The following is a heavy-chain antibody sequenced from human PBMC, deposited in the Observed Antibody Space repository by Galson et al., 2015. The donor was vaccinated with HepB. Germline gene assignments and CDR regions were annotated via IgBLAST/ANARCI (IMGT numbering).Heavy chain of an antibody. CDR2: TYYKSKWNN. Sequence: CAISGDSVSSDTAAWSWVRQSPSRGLEWLGRTYYKSKWNNDYAVSVKSRIAINPDTSKNQVSLQLNSVTPEDTAVYYCAREPYGSGSADHWFDPWGQGILVTVSS. D-gene: IGHD3-10*01. CDR3: AREPYGSGSADHWFDP. CDR1: GDSVSSDTAA. V-gene: IGHV6-1*01. J-gene: IGHJ5*02.